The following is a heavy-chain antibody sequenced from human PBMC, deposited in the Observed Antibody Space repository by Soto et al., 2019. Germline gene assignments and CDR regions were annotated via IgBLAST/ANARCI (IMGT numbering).Heavy chain of an antibody. J-gene: IGHJ4*02. Sequence: QVQLQESGPGLVKPSETLSLTCSVSGGSISGYYWSWIRQPPGKGLEWIGYILYSGSTNYSPSLRSRVTMSVDTSKNQFSLRLSSVTTADTAVYYCARDLSSGWYANWGQGTLVTVSS. CDR3: ARDLSSGWYAN. D-gene: IGHD6-19*01. CDR1: GGSISGYY. V-gene: IGHV4-59*01. CDR2: ILYSGST.